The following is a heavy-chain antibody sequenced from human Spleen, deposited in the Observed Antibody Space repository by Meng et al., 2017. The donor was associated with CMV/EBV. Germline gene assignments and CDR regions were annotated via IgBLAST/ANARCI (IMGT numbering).Heavy chain of an antibody. CDR1: GFTFSSYW. Sequence: GGPLRLSCSASGFTFSSYWMSWVRQAPGKGLEWVANIKQDGSEKFHVDSVKGRFTISRDNAKNSLYLQMNSLRAEDTAVYYCARDLRFLENYYYLGMDVWGLGTTVTVSS. V-gene: IGHV3-7*01. CDR3: ARDLRFLENYYYLGMDV. J-gene: IGHJ6*02. CDR2: IKQDGSEK. D-gene: IGHD3-3*01.